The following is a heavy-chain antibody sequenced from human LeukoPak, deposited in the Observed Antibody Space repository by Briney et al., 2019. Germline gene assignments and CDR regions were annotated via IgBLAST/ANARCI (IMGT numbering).Heavy chain of an antibody. J-gene: IGHJ4*02. D-gene: IGHD3-10*01. V-gene: IGHV3-21*01. CDR3: ASSQGSGSGSHYFDY. Sequence: GGSLRLSCAASGFTFSSYSMNWVRQAPGKGLEWVSSISSSSSYIYYADSVKGRFTISRDNAKNSLYLQMNSLRAEDTAVYYCASSQGSGSGSHYFDYWGQGTLVTVSS. CDR2: ISSSSSYI. CDR1: GFTFSSYS.